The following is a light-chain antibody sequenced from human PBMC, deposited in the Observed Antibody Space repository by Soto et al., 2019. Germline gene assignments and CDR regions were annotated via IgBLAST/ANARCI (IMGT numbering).Light chain of an antibody. CDR2: DAS. CDR1: QSVSSN. Sequence: EIVMTQSPAAVSVSPGESATLSCRASQSVSSNLAWYQQKPGQRPSLLIYDASTRATGIPARFSGSGSGTEFTLTINSLQSEDFAVYFCQQYNNWPPTWTFGQGTKVDIK. CDR3: QQYNNWPPTWT. V-gene: IGKV3-15*01. J-gene: IGKJ1*01.